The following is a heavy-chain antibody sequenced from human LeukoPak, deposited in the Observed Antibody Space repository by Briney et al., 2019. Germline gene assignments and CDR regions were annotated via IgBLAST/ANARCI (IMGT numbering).Heavy chain of an antibody. J-gene: IGHJ4*02. Sequence: GGSLRLSCVASGFTFSDYAMHWVRQAPGKGLEYLSVISSNGGNTYYANSVKGRFTISRDNSKKTLYLQMGSLRAEDMAVYYCARIGTDYYDSSGPLDYWGQGTLVTVSS. CDR3: ARIGTDYYDSSGPLDY. D-gene: IGHD3-22*01. V-gene: IGHV3-64*01. CDR2: ISSNGGNT. CDR1: GFTFSDYA.